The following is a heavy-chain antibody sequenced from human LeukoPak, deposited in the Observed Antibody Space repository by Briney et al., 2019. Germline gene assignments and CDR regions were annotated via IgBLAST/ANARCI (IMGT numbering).Heavy chain of an antibody. Sequence: ASVKVSCEASGYTFTGYYMHWMRQAPGQGLEWMGWINPNSGGTNYAQKFQGRVTMTRDTSISTAYMELSRLRSDDTAVYYCARSDSDDYGDYFDYWGQGTLVTVSS. CDR2: INPNSGGT. CDR3: ARSDSDDYGDYFDY. CDR1: GYTFTGYY. D-gene: IGHD4-17*01. V-gene: IGHV1-2*02. J-gene: IGHJ4*02.